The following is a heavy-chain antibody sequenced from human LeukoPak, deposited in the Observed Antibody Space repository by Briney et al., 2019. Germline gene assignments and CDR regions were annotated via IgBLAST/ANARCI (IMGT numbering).Heavy chain of an antibody. Sequence: PGGSLRLSCAASGFTFSSYGMHWVRQAPGKGLEWVAVIWYDGSNKYYADSVKGRFTISRDNSKNTLDLQMNSLRAEDTAVYYCARDRSYDFWSGYSTPGYWGQGTLVTVSP. CDR1: GFTFSSYG. CDR2: IWYDGSNK. D-gene: IGHD3-3*01. J-gene: IGHJ4*02. V-gene: IGHV3-33*01. CDR3: ARDRSYDFWSGYSTPGY.